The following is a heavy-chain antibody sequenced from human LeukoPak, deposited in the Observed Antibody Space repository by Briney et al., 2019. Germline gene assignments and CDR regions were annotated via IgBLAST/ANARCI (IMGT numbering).Heavy chain of an antibody. D-gene: IGHD1-7*01. Sequence: SETLSLTCTVSGGSISSYYWSWIRQPPGKGLEWIGYIYYSGSTNYNPSLKSRVTTSVDTSKNQFSLKLSSVTAADTAVYYCARGPRYNWNYGWYMDVWGKGTTVTVSS. CDR3: ARGPRYNWNYGWYMDV. CDR2: IYYSGST. J-gene: IGHJ6*03. CDR1: GGSISSYY. V-gene: IGHV4-59*01.